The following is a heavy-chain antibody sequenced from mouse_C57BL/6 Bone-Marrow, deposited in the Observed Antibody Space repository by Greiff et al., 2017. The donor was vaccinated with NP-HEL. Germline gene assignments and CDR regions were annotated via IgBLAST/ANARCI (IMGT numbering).Heavy chain of an antibody. Sequence: EVQLVESGGGLVQPGGSLKLSCAASGFTFSDYYMYWVRQTPEKRLEWVAYISNGGGSTYYPDTVKGRFTISRDNAKNTLYLQMSRLKSEDTAMYCCARRDPAWFAYWGQGTLVTVSA. V-gene: IGHV5-12*01. CDR2: ISNGGGST. CDR1: GFTFSDYY. CDR3: ARRDPAWFAY. J-gene: IGHJ3*01.